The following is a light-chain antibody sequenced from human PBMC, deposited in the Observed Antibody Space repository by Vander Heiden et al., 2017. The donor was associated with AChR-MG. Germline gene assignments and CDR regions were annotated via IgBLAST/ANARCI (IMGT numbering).Light chain of an antibody. J-gene: IGKJ1*01. CDR2: AAS. Sequence: AIRMTPSPSSLSASTGDRVTITCRASQGISSYLAWYQQKPGKAPKLLIYAASTLQSGVPARFSGSGSGTDFTLTISCLQSEDFATYYCQQENSCPRTFGQRTKVEIK. CDR1: QGISSY. CDR3: QQENSCPRT. V-gene: IGKV1-8*01.